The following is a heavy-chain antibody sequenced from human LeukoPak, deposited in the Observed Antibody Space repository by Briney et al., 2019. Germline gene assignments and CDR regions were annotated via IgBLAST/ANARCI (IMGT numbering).Heavy chain of an antibody. V-gene: IGHV4-39*01. CDR2: IYYSGST. J-gene: IGHJ5*02. Sequence: SETLSLTCTVSGGPISSSSYYWGWIRQPPGKGLEWIGSIYYSGSTYYNPSLKSRVTISVDTSKNQFSLKLSSVTAADTAVYYCARPLSGWFDPWGQGTLVTVSS. D-gene: IGHD3-16*01. CDR1: GGPISSSSYY. CDR3: ARPLSGWFDP.